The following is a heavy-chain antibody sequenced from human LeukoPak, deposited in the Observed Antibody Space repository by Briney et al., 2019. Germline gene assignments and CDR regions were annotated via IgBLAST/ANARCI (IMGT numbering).Heavy chain of an antibody. V-gene: IGHV1-69-2*01. J-gene: IGHJ4*02. D-gene: IGHD4/OR15-4a*01. CDR1: GYTFTDYY. Sequence: ATVKISCKVSGYTFTDYYMRWVQQAPGKGLEWMGLVDPKDGETIYAEKFQGRVTITADTSTDTAYMELSSLRSEDTAVYYCATAYLVTMGDYWGQGTLVTVSS. CDR3: ATAYLVTMGDY. CDR2: VDPKDGET.